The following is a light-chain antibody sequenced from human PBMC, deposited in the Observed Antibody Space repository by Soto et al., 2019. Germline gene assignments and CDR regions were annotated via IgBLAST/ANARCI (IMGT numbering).Light chain of an antibody. CDR2: RTS. Sequence: EIVMTQSPATLSVSPGERATLSCRARQSISSNLAWDQQKPGQDPSLLMFRTSSRATGFPARFSCSGFGREFNVTISSLQSEDFGVYYCQQYNNWPRATFGGGTKVEIK. CDR1: QSISSN. CDR3: QQYNNWPRAT. J-gene: IGKJ4*01. V-gene: IGKV3-15*01.